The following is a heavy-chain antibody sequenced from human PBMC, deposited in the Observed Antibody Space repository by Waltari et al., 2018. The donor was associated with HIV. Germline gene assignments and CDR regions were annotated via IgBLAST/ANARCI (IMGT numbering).Heavy chain of an antibody. CDR2: ISGSAYST. J-gene: IGHJ6*02. CDR3: VKEHQYSHTWYSYYGMDV. D-gene: IGHD6-13*01. Sequence: EVQLLESGAGLVQPGGSLRLSCAASGFTFSNYPMTWVRQAPGKGLEWVSAISGSAYSTYYAESVKGRFTISRDNSKNKLYLQMNSLRAEDTAVYFCVKEHQYSHTWYSYYGMDVWGQGTTVTVSS. V-gene: IGHV3-23*01. CDR1: GFTFSNYP.